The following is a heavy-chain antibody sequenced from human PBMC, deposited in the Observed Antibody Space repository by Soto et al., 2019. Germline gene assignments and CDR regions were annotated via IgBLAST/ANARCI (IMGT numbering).Heavy chain of an antibody. CDR2: IYYSGST. CDR3: ARVSGRYSYYYYGMDV. V-gene: IGHV4-31*03. D-gene: IGHD1-26*01. J-gene: IGHJ6*02. Sequence: SETLSLTCTVSGGSISSGGYYWSWIRQHPGKGLEWIGYIYYSGSTYYNPSLKSRVTISVDTSKNQFSLKLSSVTAADTAVYYCARVSGRYSYYYYGMDVWGQGTTVTVSS. CDR1: GGSISSGGYY.